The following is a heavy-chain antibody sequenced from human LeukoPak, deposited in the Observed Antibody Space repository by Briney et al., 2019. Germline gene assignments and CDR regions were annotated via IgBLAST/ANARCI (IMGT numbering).Heavy chain of an antibody. CDR2: ITGSSSTI. Sequence: GGSLRLSCAASGFTFSTYSMNWVRQAPGKGLEWVSYITGSSSTIYYADSMKGRFTISRDNAKNSLYLQMNSLRAEDTAVYYCARRFDSWGQGTLVTVSS. CDR1: GFTFSTYS. V-gene: IGHV3-48*01. J-gene: IGHJ4*02. CDR3: ARRFDS.